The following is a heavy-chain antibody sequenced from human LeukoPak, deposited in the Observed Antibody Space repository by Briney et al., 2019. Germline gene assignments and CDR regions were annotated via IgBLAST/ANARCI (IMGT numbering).Heavy chain of an antibody. D-gene: IGHD6-13*01. CDR2: IYTSGST. Sequence: PSETLSLTCTVSGGSISSYYWSWIRQPAGKGLEWIGRIYTSGSTNYNPSLKSRVTMSVDTSKNQFSLKLSSVTAADTAVYYCARFLRIAAGGGYYYYYYMDVWGKGTTVTVSS. V-gene: IGHV4-4*07. J-gene: IGHJ6*03. CDR3: ARFLRIAAGGGYYYYYYMDV. CDR1: GGSISSYY.